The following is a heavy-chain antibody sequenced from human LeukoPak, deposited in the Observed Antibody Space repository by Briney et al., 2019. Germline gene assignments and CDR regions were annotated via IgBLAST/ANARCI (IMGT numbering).Heavy chain of an antibody. V-gene: IGHV4-59*02. CDR2: VYYSGSA. Sequence: SETLSLTCTVSGDSVTTYYWSWIRQPPGKGLEWLGYVYYSGSATYNPSLKSRVTISVDTSKNQFSLRLSSVTAADTAVYYCAVWFGELLFGFDYWGQGTLVTVSS. J-gene: IGHJ4*02. CDR3: AVWFGELLFGFDY. D-gene: IGHD3-10*01. CDR1: GDSVTTYY.